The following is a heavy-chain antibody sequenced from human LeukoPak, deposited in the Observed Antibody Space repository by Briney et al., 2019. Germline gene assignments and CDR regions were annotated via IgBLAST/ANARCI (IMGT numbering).Heavy chain of an antibody. J-gene: IGHJ2*01. CDR3: ASVVAGYFDL. Sequence: SETLSLTCTVSGGSISSSSYYLGWIRQPPGKGLEWIGSIYYSGSTYYNPSLKSRVTISVDTSKNQFSLKLSSVTAADTAVYYCASVVAGYFDLWGRGTLVTVSS. CDR2: IYYSGST. V-gene: IGHV4-39*01. CDR1: GGSISSSSYY. D-gene: IGHD2-15*01.